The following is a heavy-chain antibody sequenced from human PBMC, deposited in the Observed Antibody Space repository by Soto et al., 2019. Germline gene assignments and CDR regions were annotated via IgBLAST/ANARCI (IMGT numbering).Heavy chain of an antibody. J-gene: IGHJ4*02. CDR2: IYYSGST. Sequence: SETLSLTXTVSGGSISSYYWSWIRQPPGKGLEWIGYIYYSGSTNYNPSLKSRVTISVDTSKNQFSLKLSSVTAADTAVYYCARDYYDSSGYYYSLGYWGQGTLVTVSS. CDR3: ARDYYDSSGYYYSLGY. D-gene: IGHD3-22*01. V-gene: IGHV4-59*01. CDR1: GGSISSYY.